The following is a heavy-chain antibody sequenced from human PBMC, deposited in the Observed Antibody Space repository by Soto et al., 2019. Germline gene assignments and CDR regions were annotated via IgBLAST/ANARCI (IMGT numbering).Heavy chain of an antibody. CDR1: GGTFSSYA. CDR2: IIPIFGTA. V-gene: IGHV1-69*13. D-gene: IGHD3-16*01. Sequence: GAAVKLCCKASGGTFSSYAISWVRQAPGQGLEWMGGIIPIFGTANYAQKFQGRVTITADESTSTAYMELRSLRSDDTAVYYCAITVELAYFDYWCQGTLVTVSS. CDR3: AITVELAYFDY. J-gene: IGHJ4*02.